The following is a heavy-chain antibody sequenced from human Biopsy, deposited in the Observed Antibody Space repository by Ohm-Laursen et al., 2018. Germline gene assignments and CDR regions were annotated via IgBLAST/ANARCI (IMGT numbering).Heavy chain of an antibody. CDR3: AREYPEGDV. J-gene: IGHJ6*02. CDR2: IIPLLGIT. V-gene: IGHV1-69*04. CDR1: GYAFIGSY. D-gene: IGHD2-2*02. Sequence: GSSVKVSCKASGYAFIGSYIHWVRQAPGQGLEWMGRIIPLLGITNYAQKFQGRVTISADKSTSTAYMELSSLRSEDTAVYYCAREYPEGDVWGQGTTVTVSS.